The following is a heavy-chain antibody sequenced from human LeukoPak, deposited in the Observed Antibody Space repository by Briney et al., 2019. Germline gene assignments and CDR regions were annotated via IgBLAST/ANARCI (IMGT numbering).Heavy chain of an antibody. J-gene: IGHJ4*02. Sequence: SGGSLRLSCAASGFTFSSYGMHWVRQAPGKGLEWVAFIRYDGSNKYYADSVKGRFTISRDNSKNTLYLQMNSLRAEDTAVYYCAKRADDMATLHYWGQGTLVTVSS. D-gene: IGHD5-12*01. V-gene: IGHV3-30*02. CDR3: AKRADDMATLHY. CDR1: GFTFSSYG. CDR2: IRYDGSNK.